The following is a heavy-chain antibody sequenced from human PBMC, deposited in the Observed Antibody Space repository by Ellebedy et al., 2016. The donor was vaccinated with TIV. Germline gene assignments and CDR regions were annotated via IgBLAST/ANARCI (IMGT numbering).Heavy chain of an antibody. CDR1: EFTFSDYG. CDR3: ARDSGRRRSWDNDY. CDR2: ISDSGGNT. Sequence: GESLKISCAASEFTFSDYGMHWVRQAPGKGLEWVSTISDSGGNTHFPDSVKGRFTISRDNSRNTVYLQMNNLRAEDTAVYYCARDSGRRRSWDNDYWGQGTLVTVSS. D-gene: IGHD3-10*01. J-gene: IGHJ4*02. V-gene: IGHV3-23*01.